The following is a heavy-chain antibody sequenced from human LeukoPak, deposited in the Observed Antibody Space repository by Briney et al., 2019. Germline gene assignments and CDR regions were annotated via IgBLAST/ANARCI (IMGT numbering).Heavy chain of an antibody. Sequence: ASVKVSCKAAGYTFIDYAMHWVRQAPGQGLEWMGWIIPNSGATTYAQNFQSRVTVTRDTSISTAYMEMTRLRSDDTAVYYCASHLPVNGWGSYYSFDSWGQGTLVTVSS. V-gene: IGHV1-2*02. D-gene: IGHD3-10*01. CDR2: IIPNSGAT. CDR3: ASHLPVNGWGSYYSFDS. CDR1: GYTFIDYA. J-gene: IGHJ4*02.